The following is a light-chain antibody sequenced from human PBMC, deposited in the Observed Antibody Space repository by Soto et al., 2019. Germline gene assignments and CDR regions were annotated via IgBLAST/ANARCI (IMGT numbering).Light chain of an antibody. CDR1: QGISSY. V-gene: IGKV1-8*01. CDR2: AAS. Sequence: AIRMTQSPSSLSASTGDRFTMTCRASQGISSYLAWYQQKPGKAPKLLIYAASTLQSGVPSRFSGSGSGTDFTLTISCLQSEDFATYYCQQYYSYPRTFGQGTKVDIK. CDR3: QQYYSYPRT. J-gene: IGKJ1*01.